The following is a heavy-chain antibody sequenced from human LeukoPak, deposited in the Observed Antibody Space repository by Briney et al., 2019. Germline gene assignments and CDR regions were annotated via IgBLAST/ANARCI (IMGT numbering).Heavy chain of an antibody. CDR2: IWYDGSNK. CDR3: ARDLWVVPAAINYYYYGMDV. V-gene: IGHV3-33*01. J-gene: IGHJ6*02. Sequence: GGSLRLSCAASGFTFSSYGMHWVRQAPGKGLEWVAVIWYDGSNKYYADSVKGRFTISRDNSKNTLYLQINSLRAQDTAVYYCARDLWVVPAAINYYYYGMDVWGQGTTVTVSS. CDR1: GFTFSSYG. D-gene: IGHD2-2*02.